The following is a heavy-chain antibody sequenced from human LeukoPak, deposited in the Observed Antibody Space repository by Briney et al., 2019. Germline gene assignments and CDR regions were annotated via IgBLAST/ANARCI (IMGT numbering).Heavy chain of an antibody. D-gene: IGHD3-10*02. V-gene: IGHV4-59*01. CDR1: GGSISSYY. Sequence: SETLSLTCAVSGGSISSYYWNWIRQPPGKGLEWIGYIYYSGSTNYNPSLKSRVAISIDTPKNQLSLKLSSVTAADTAVYYCATDVRGLVPYYFDFWGQGTLVTVSS. J-gene: IGHJ4*02. CDR3: ATDVRGLVPYYFDF. CDR2: IYYSGST.